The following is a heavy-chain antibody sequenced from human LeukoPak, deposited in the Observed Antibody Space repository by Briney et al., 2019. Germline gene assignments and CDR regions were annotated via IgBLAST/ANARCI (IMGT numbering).Heavy chain of an antibody. CDR2: ISAYNGDT. V-gene: IGHV1-18*01. CDR1: DYTFTNYG. Sequence: ASVKVSCKTSDYTFTNYGVSWVRQAPGQGPEWMGWISAYNGDTNYAQKLQGRVTMTTDTSTSTAYMELRSLRSDDTAVYYCARGQYCGGDCSSSDAFDVWGQGTMVTVSS. D-gene: IGHD2-21*02. CDR3: ARGQYCGGDCSSSDAFDV. J-gene: IGHJ3*01.